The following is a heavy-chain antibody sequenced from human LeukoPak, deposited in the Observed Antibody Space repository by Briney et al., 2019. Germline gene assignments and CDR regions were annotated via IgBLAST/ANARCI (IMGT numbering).Heavy chain of an antibody. Sequence: QTGGSLRLSCAASGFTFSSYWMSWVRQAPGKGLEWVANIKQDGSEKYYVDSVKGRFTISRDNTKNSLYLQMNSLRAEDTAVYYCAKAPIKGYYFDYWGQGTLVTVSS. CDR2: IKQDGSEK. CDR3: AKAPIKGYYFDY. J-gene: IGHJ4*02. V-gene: IGHV3-7*01. CDR1: GFTFSSYW.